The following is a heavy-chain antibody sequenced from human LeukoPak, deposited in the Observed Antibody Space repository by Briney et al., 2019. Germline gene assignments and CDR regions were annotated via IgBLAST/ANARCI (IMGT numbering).Heavy chain of an antibody. CDR2: IIPILGIA. CDR1: GGTFSSYA. Sequence: SVKVSCKASGGTFSSYAISWVRQAPGQGLEWMGRIIPILGIANYAQKFQGRVTITADKSTSTAYMELSSLRSEGTAVYYCARDSYYYDSSGYYRFDYWGQGTLVTVSS. D-gene: IGHD3-22*01. CDR3: ARDSYYYDSSGYYRFDY. J-gene: IGHJ4*02. V-gene: IGHV1-69*04.